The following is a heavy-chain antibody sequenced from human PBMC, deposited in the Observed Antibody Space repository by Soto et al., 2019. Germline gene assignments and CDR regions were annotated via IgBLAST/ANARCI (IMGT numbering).Heavy chain of an antibody. J-gene: IGHJ6*02. CDR3: AAGGGSGYVMDV. CDR1: GFTFTSSA. Sequence: QMQLVQSGPEVKKPGTSVKVSCKASGFTFTSSAVQWVRQARGQRLEWIGWIVVGSGNTNYGQKFQERVTITRDMSTSTAYMELSSLRSEDTAVYYCAAGGGSGYVMDVWGQGTTVTVSS. CDR2: IVVGSGNT. V-gene: IGHV1-58*01. D-gene: IGHD6-19*01.